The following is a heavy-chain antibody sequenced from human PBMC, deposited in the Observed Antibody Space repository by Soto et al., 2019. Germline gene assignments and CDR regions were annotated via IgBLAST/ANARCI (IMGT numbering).Heavy chain of an antibody. D-gene: IGHD5-18*01. V-gene: IGHV1-69*01. Sequence: QVQLVQSGAEVKKPGSSVKVSCKASGGTFSSYAISWVRQAPGQGREWMGGIIPIFGTANYAQKFQGRVTITADESTRTGYMELSSLRSEDTAVYYRARVYSYGRFWDYYFDYWGQGTLVTVSS. CDR3: ARVYSYGRFWDYYFDY. CDR2: IIPIFGTA. CDR1: GGTFSSYA. J-gene: IGHJ4*02.